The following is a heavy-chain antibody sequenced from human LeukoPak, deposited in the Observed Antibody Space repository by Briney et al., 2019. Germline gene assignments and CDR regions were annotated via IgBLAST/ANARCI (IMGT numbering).Heavy chain of an antibody. CDR2: ISYDGSNK. CDR1: GFTFSSYG. CDR3: ASTSGWYEPIDY. J-gene: IGHJ4*02. V-gene: IGHV3-30*03. D-gene: IGHD6-19*01. Sequence: GRSLRLSCAASGFTFSSYGMHWVRQAPGKGLEWVAVISYDGSNKYYADSVKGRFTISRDNSKNTLYLQMNSLRAEDTAVYYCASTSGWYEPIDYWGQGTLVTVSS.